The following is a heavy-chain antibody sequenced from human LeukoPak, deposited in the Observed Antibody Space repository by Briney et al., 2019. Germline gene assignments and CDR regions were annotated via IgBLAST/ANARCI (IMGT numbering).Heavy chain of an antibody. V-gene: IGHV4-59*11. D-gene: IGHD3-22*01. CDR2: IYYSGRN. J-gene: IGHJ1*01. CDR3: ARVWSEYYYYISGYDL. Sequence: SETLSLTCTVSGGSISSHYWSWIRQPPGKGLEGIGYIYYSGRNNNNPSLKSGVTISVDTSKKQLSLKLSYVTAEDTAVYYCARVWSEYYYYISGYDLWGQGTLVTVSS. CDR1: GGSISSHY.